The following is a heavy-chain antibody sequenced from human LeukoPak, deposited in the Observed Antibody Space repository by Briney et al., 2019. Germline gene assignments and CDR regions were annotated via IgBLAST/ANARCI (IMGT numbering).Heavy chain of an antibody. D-gene: IGHD6-19*01. CDR3: ARDVEGIAVAGTPSPFFDY. V-gene: IGHV3-21*01. J-gene: IGHJ4*02. CDR2: SSSYI. Sequence: SSSYIYYADSVKGRFTISRDNAKNSLYLQMNSLRAEDTAVYYCARDVEGIAVAGTPSPFFDYWGQGTLVTVSS.